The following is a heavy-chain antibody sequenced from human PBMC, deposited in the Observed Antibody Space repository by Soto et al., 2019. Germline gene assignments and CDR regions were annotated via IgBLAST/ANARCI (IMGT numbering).Heavy chain of an antibody. V-gene: IGHV3-7*01. CDR3: ARDLDRTNL. CDR2: IKQDGSEK. Sequence: EVQLVESGGGLVQPGGSLRLSCAASGFTFSSYWMSWVRQAPGKGLEWVANIKQDGSEKYYVDSVKGRFTISRDNAKSSLYRQMTSLTAADPAVYYSARDLDRTNLWGQGTLVTVAA. J-gene: IGHJ4*02. D-gene: IGHD1-1*01. CDR1: GFTFSSYW.